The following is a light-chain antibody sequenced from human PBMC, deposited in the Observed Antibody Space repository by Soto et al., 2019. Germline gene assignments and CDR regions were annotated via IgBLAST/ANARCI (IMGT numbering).Light chain of an antibody. CDR3: QQSYSIPHT. CDR2: AAS. J-gene: IGKJ4*01. Sequence: DIQMTQSPSSLSASVGDRVTITCRASQSISSYLNWYQQKPGKAPKLLIYAASSLQSGIPSRFSGSGSGTECTLTISSLQPEEFATYYCQQSYSIPHTFGGGTKVEIK. V-gene: IGKV1-39*01. CDR1: QSISSY.